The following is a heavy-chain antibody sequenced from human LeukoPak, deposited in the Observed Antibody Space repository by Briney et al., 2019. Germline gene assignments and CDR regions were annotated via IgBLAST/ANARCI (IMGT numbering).Heavy chain of an antibody. Sequence: SETLGLTCTVSGGSISGYEWSWRRQPPGKGLEWIGYIYYSGSTNYNPSLKSRVTISVDTSKNQFSLKLSSVTAADTAVYYCARGPWTTVTSFDYWGQGTLVTVSS. J-gene: IGHJ4*02. CDR3: ARGPWTTVTSFDY. D-gene: IGHD4-17*01. CDR1: GGSISGYE. CDR2: IYYSGST. V-gene: IGHV4-59*01.